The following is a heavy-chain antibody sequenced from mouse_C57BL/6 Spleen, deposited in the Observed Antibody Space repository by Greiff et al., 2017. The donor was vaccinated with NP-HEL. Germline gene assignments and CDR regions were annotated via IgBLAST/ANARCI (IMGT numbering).Heavy chain of an antibody. V-gene: IGHV1-61*01. Sequence: VQLQQPGAELVRPGSSVKLSCKASGYTFTSYWMDWVKQRPGQGLEWIGNIYPSDSETHYNQKFTDKATLTVDKSSSTAYMQLSSLTSEDSAVYYGARGNYYGSSPAWFAYWGQGTLVTVSA. CDR1: GYTFTSYW. J-gene: IGHJ3*01. CDR2: IYPSDSET. CDR3: ARGNYYGSSPAWFAY. D-gene: IGHD1-1*01.